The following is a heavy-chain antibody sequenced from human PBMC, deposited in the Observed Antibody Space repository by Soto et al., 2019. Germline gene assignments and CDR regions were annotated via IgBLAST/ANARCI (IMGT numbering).Heavy chain of an antibody. CDR1: GYTFTSYD. D-gene: IGHD7-27*01. V-gene: IGHV1-8*01. CDR3: ASLPWANYYYYGMDV. J-gene: IGHJ6*04. Sequence: QVQLVQSGAEVKKPGASVKVSCKASGYTFTSYDINWVRQATGQGLEWMGWMNPNSGNKGYAQKIQGRVTMTRNTSISTAYMELSSLRSEDTAVYYCASLPWANYYYYGMDVWGEGTTVTVSS. CDR2: MNPNSGNK.